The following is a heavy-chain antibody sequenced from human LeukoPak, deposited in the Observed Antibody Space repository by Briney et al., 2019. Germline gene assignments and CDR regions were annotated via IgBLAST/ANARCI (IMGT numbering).Heavy chain of an antibody. J-gene: IGHJ6*03. Sequence: PGGSLRLSCAASGFTVSSNYMSWVRHSPGKGLECVSVIYIGGSTYYADSAKGRFTISTANSKNTLYLQMNSLRSEDTAVYYFTKAPLGIAAAGYYYYYYMDVWGKGTTVTISS. CDR1: GFTVSSNY. D-gene: IGHD6-13*01. V-gene: IGHV3-66*01. CDR2: IYIGGST. CDR3: TKAPLGIAAAGYYYYYYMDV.